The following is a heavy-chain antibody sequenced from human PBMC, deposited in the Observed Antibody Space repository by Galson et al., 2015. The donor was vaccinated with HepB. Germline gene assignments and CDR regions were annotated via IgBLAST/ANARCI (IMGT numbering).Heavy chain of an antibody. Sequence: SVKVSCKASGYTFTSYDINWVRQATGQGLEWMGWMNPNSGNTGYAQKFQGRVTMTRNTSISTAYMELSSLRSEDTAVYYCARMGDTMVRGVMIFPSRVPPMDVWGQGTTVTVSS. J-gene: IGHJ6*02. CDR3: ARMGDTMVRGVMIFPSRVPPMDV. CDR2: MNPNSGNT. D-gene: IGHD3-10*01. V-gene: IGHV1-8*01. CDR1: GYTFTSYD.